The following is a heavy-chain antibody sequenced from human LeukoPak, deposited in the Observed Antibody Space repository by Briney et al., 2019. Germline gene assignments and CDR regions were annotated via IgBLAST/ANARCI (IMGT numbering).Heavy chain of an antibody. J-gene: IGHJ5*02. V-gene: IGHV1-2*02. CDR1: GYTFTGYY. D-gene: IGHD3-22*01. CDR2: INPNSGGT. Sequence: ASAKVSCKASGYTFTGYYMHWVRQAPGQGLEWMGWINPNSGGTNYAQKFQGRVTMTRDTSISTAYMELSRLRSDDTAVYYCARDPSGGYYSFNWFDPWGQGTLVTVSS. CDR3: ARDPSGGYYSFNWFDP.